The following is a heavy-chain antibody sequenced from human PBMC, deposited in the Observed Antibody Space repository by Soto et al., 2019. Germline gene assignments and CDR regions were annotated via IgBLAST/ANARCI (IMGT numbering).Heavy chain of an antibody. Sequence: SETLSLTCVVSGYVITSGYYWGWIRQPPGKGLEWIGTVDHSGSTYYDPSLQGRVTISIDTSKNQFSLKLTSVTAADTALYYCARYFHTYSGPPIWGQGTLVPVSS. J-gene: IGHJ4*02. D-gene: IGHD5-12*01. CDR2: VDHSGST. CDR3: ARYFHTYSGPPI. CDR1: GYVITSGYY. V-gene: IGHV4-38-2*01.